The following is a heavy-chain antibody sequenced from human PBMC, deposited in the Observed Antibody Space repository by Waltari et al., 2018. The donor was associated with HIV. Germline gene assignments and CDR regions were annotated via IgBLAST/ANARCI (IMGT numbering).Heavy chain of an antibody. D-gene: IGHD3-9*01. Sequence: QLHLQESGPGLVKPSETLSLTCTVSGGSISSSSYYWGVLRQPPEKGLEWIGSIYYSGSTYYTPSLKSRVIISVDTSKNQFSVKLSSVTAADTAVYYCARMGQTDDILTGHHYWGQGTLVTVSS. J-gene: IGHJ4*02. CDR3: ARMGQTDDILTGHHY. V-gene: IGHV4-39*01. CDR2: IYYSGST. CDR1: GGSISSSSYY.